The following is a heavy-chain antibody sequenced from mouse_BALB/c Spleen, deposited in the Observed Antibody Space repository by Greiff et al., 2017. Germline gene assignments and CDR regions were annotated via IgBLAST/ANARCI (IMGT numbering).Heavy chain of an antibody. CDR2: INSDGGST. CDR1: EYEFPSHD. CDR3: AREEELRRGYFDV. D-gene: IGHD1-1*01. J-gene: IGHJ1*01. V-gene: IGHV5-2*03. Sequence: EVKLMESGGGLVQPGESLKLSCESNEYEFPSHDMSWVRKTPEKRLELVAAINSDGGSTYYPDTMERRFIISRDNAKNNLYLQMSSLKSEDTAMYYCAREEELRRGYFDVWGAGTTVTVSS.